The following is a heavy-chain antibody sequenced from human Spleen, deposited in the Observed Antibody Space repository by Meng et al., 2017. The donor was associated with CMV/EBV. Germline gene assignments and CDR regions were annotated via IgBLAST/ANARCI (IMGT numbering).Heavy chain of an antibody. CDR1: GFTFSSYA. CDR2: ISGSGGST. CDR3: AKDSRSSSWYPNWFDP. Sequence: GGSLRLSCAASGFTFSSYARSWVRQAPGKGLEWVAAISGSGGSTYYADSVKGRFTISRDNSKNTLYLQMNSLRAEDTAVYSCAKDSRSSSWYPNWFDPWGQGTLVTVSS. D-gene: IGHD6-13*01. J-gene: IGHJ5*02. V-gene: IGHV3-23*01.